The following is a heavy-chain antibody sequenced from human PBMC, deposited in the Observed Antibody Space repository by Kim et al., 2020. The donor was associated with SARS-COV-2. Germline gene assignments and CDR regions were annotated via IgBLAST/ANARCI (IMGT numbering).Heavy chain of an antibody. CDR1: GFTFSSYG. V-gene: IGHV3-30*18. D-gene: IGHD3-10*01. Sequence: GGSLRLSCAASGFTFSSYGMHWVRQAPGKGLEWVAVISYDGSNKYYADSVKGRFTISRDNSKNTLYLQMNGLRAEDTAVYYCAKETRYGSGSYLGYYYYYGMDVWGQGTTVTVSS. CDR2: ISYDGSNK. J-gene: IGHJ6*02. CDR3: AKETRYGSGSYLGYYYYYGMDV.